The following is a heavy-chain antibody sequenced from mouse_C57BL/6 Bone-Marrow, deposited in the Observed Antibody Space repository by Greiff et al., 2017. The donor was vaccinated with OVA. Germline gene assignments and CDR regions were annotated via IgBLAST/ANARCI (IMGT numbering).Heavy chain of an antibody. D-gene: IGHD2-3*01. J-gene: IGHJ1*03. V-gene: IGHV1-69*01. Sequence: QVQLQQPGAELVMPGASVKLSCKASGYTFTSYWMHWVKQRPGQGLEWIGEIDPSDSYTKYNQKFKGKSTLTVDKSSSTAYMQLSSLTSEDSAVYYCARDGYYWYFDVWGTGTTVTVSS. CDR2: IDPSDSYT. CDR1: GYTFTSYW. CDR3: ARDGYYWYFDV.